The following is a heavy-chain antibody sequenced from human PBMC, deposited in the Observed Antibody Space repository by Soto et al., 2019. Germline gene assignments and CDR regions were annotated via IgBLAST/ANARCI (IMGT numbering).Heavy chain of an antibody. J-gene: IGHJ5*02. D-gene: IGHD3-3*01. CDR2: TCYRSQWYN. V-gene: IGHV6-1*01. CDR1: GDSVSSNSAS. Sequence: PSQTLSLTCAISGDSVSSNSASWNLIRQSPSRGLEWLGRTCYRSQWYNDYAVSVKSRITIIPDTSKNQFSLQLNSVTPEDTAVYYCAAEFGVAGTGNWFDPWGQGTLVTVYS. CDR3: AAEFGVAGTGNWFDP.